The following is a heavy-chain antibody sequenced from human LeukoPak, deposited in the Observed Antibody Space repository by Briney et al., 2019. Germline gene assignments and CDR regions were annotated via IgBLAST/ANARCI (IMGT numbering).Heavy chain of an antibody. D-gene: IGHD3-3*01. J-gene: IGHJ4*02. CDR1: GFTFNKSW. CDR2: IKGDGTQK. Sequence: GGSLRLSCAASGFTFNKSWMSWVRQAPGKGPEWVANIKGDGTQKYYVDSVRGRFTISRDNAENSLYLQMNSLRAEDTAVYYCAKAYDFWSGWLDYWGQGTLVTVSS. V-gene: IGHV3-7*01. CDR3: AKAYDFWSGWLDY.